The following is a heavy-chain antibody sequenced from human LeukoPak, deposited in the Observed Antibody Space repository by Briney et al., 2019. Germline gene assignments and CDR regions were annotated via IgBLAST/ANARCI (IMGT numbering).Heavy chain of an antibody. CDR2: INHSGST. CDR3: ARDEDYYDSSGTTGWFDP. Sequence: PSETLSLTCAVYGGSFSGYYWSWIRQPPGKGLEWIGEINHSGSTNYNPSLKSRVTISVDTSKNQFSLKLSSVTAADTAVYYCARDEDYYDSSGTTGWFDPWGQGTLVTVSS. J-gene: IGHJ5*02. V-gene: IGHV4-34*01. CDR1: GGSFSGYY. D-gene: IGHD3-22*01.